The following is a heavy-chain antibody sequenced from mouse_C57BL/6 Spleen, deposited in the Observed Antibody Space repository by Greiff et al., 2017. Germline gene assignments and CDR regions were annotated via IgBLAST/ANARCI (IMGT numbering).Heavy chain of an antibody. CDR3: TRDYGNRGFDY. CDR1: GYTFTDYE. CDR2: IDPETGGT. J-gene: IGHJ2*01. Sequence: QVQLQQSGAELVRPGASVTLSCKASGYTFTDYEMHWVEQTPVHGLEWIGAIDPETGGTAYNQKFKGKAILTADKSSSTAYMELRSLTSEDSAVYYCTRDYGNRGFDYWGQGTTLTVSS. V-gene: IGHV1-15*01. D-gene: IGHD2-1*01.